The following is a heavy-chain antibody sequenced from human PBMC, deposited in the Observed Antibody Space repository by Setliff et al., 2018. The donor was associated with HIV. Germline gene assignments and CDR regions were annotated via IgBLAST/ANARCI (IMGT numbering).Heavy chain of an antibody. CDR2: IIPFLGVR. J-gene: IGHJ3*02. V-gene: IGHV1-69*10. CDR3: ARSQDAKLGLDAFDI. Sequence: GASVKVSCKTSGGSFSKYLFTWVRQAPGQGPEWMGGIIPFLGVRDYAQKFQGRVTITTDESTSTAYMELSSLRSEDTAVYYCARSQDAKLGLDAFDIWGQGTMVTVSS. D-gene: IGHD6-13*01. CDR1: GGSFSKYL.